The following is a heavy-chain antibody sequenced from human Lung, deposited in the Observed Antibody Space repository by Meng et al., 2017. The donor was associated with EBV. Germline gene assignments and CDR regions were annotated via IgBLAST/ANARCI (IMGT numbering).Heavy chain of an antibody. J-gene: IGHJ4*02. V-gene: IGHV7-4-1*02. CDR2: INTNTGNP. CDR3: ARDKIAVAGITGDY. D-gene: IGHD6-19*01. Sequence: VQLVHSGSGLKKPGASGKVSCKASGYTFTSYAMNWVRQAPGPGLEWMGWINTNTGNPTYAQGFTGRFIFSLDTSVSTAYLQISSLKAEDTAVYYCARDKIAVAGITGDYWGQGTLVTVSS. CDR1: GYTFTSYA.